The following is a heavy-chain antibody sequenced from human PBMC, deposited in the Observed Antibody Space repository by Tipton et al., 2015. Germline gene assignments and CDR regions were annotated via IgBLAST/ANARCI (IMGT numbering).Heavy chain of an antibody. J-gene: IGHJ4*02. V-gene: IGHV4-39*07. D-gene: IGHD3-22*01. CDR1: GGSIRRSSYY. CDR3: AREVWYNDSTGYDY. CDR2: IHHGGTT. Sequence: TLSLTCTVSGGSIRRSSYYWGWIRQPPGKGLEWIGEIHHGGTTNYNPSLRSRVTMSVDTSKNQFSLHLSSVTAADTAVYYCAREVWYNDSTGYDYWGQGTLVAVSS.